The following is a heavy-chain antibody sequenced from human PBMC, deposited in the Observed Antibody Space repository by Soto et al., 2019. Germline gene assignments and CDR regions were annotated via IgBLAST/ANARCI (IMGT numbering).Heavy chain of an antibody. CDR1: GYAFAVYP. V-gene: IGHV1-3*01. J-gene: IGHJ5*02. CDR3: VRRHVSATGIDWFDP. CDR2: INAGNGNT. Sequence: GVLARRSWKTAGYAFAVYPVHCRIQAKGQRLDWMGWINAGNGNTKYSQKFQGRVTITRDTSASTAYMELSSLRSEDTAVYYCVRRHVSATGIDWFDPCGQGTLVTVSS. D-gene: IGHD6-13*01.